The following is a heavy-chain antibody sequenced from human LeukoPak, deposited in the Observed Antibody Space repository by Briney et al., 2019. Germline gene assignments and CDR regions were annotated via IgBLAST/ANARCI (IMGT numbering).Heavy chain of an antibody. CDR1: GYTFTSYG. CDR3: AKGPRLWFGESLYYFDY. D-gene: IGHD3-10*01. J-gene: IGHJ4*02. CDR2: ISAYNGNT. Sequence: ASVKVSCKASGYTFTSYGISWVRQAPGQGLEWMGWISAYNGNTNYAQKLQGRVTMTTDTSTSTAYMELRSLRSDDTAVYYCAKGPRLWFGESLYYFDYWGQGTLVTVSS. V-gene: IGHV1-18*01.